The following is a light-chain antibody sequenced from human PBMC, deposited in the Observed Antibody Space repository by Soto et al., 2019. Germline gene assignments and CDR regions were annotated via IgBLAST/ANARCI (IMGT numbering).Light chain of an antibody. J-gene: IGLJ2*01. CDR3: SSYTSSSTLV. V-gene: IGLV2-14*01. CDR1: SSDVGAYNY. Sequence: QSVLTQPASVSGSPGQSITISCTGTSSDVGAYNYVSWYQQHPGKAPKLMIYDVSNRPSGVSNRLSGSKSGNTASLTISGLQAEDEADYYCSSYTSSSTLVFGGGTKVTVL. CDR2: DVS.